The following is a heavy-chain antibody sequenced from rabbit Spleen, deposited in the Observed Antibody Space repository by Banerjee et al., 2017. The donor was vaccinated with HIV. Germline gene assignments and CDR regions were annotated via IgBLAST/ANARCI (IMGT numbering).Heavy chain of an antibody. D-gene: IGHD5-1*01. J-gene: IGHJ4*01. Sequence: QQQLEESGGGLVQPEGSLTLTCTASGFSLSSDWMCWVRQAPGKGLEWIGYIDPIFGSTYYASWAKGRFTISRTSSTTVTLQMTSLTAADTATYFCARDLVTVIGWNFNLWGPGTLVTVS. V-gene: IGHV1S45*01. CDR3: ARDLVTVIGWNFNL. CDR2: IDPIFGST. CDR1: GFSLSSDW.